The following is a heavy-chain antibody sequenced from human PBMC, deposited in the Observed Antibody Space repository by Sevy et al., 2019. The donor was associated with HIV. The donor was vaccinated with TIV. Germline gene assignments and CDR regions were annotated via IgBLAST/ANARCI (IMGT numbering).Heavy chain of an antibody. Sequence: ASVKVSCKASGYTFTIYGISWVRQAPGQGLEWMGWISGYNGNTNYAQKFQDRVTMTTDTSTRTAYMELRSLRSDDTAVYYCARESGAVGATGYGFDNWGQGTMVTVSS. CDR2: ISGYNGNT. V-gene: IGHV1-18*01. CDR3: ARESGAVGATGYGFDN. J-gene: IGHJ3*02. D-gene: IGHD1-26*01. CDR1: GYTFTIYG.